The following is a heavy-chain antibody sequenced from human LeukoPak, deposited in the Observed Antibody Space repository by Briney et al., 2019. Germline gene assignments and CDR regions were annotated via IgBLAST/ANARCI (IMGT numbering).Heavy chain of an antibody. J-gene: IGHJ4*02. CDR2: ISRNGAVT. CDR1: GLIFDDYT. V-gene: IGHV3-43*01. CDR3: AEGPTIPPYYPSGSYYETKAQFDV. D-gene: IGHD3-10*01. Sequence: GGSLRLSCAASGLIFDDYTMHWVRQAPGKGLEWVSLISRNGAVTKYADSVRGRFTVSRDNSKNSLYLQMNSLTAEDTAVYYSAEGPTIPPYYPSGSYYETKAQFDVWGQGTLVTVSS.